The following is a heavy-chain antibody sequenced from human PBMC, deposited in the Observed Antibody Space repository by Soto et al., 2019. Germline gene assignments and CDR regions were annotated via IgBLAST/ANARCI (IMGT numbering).Heavy chain of an antibody. V-gene: IGHV4-61*01. CDR2: IYFSGST. Sequence: SETLCLTCNVSGASVSSGSHYWSWIRQPPGKGLEWIGHIYFSGSTKYNPSLKSRVTISVDMSKNQFSLRVISVTAADTAVYYCARERVTPASASDFWGKGPLVTVSS. CDR3: ARERVTPASASDF. J-gene: IGHJ4*02. D-gene: IGHD2-2*01. CDR1: GASVSSGSHY.